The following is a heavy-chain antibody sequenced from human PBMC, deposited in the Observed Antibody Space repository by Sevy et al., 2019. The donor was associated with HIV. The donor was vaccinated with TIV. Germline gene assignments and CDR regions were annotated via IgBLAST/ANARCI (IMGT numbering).Heavy chain of an antibody. CDR2: ISSSSSYI. CDR1: GFTFSSSN. D-gene: IGHD5-12*01. CDR3: ARDEATGIAFDI. V-gene: IGHV3-21*01. J-gene: IGHJ3*02. Sequence: GGSLRLSCAASGFTFSSSNMNWVRQAPGKGLEWVSSISSSSSYIYYADSLKGRFTISRDNAKNSLYLQMNSLSAEDTAVYYCARDEATGIAFDIRGQGTMVTVSS.